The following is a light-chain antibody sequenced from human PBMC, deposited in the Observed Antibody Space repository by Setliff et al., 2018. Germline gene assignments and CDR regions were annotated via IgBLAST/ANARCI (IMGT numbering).Light chain of an antibody. CDR3: TSYTSSSTLYV. CDR2: EVS. CDR1: SSDVGGSNY. V-gene: IGLV2-14*01. J-gene: IGLJ1*01. Sequence: QSALAQPRSVSGSPGQSVSISCTGTSSDVGGSNYVSWYQQHPGRAPKLMIYEVSNRPSGVSNRFSGSKSGNTASLTISGLQAEDEADYYCTSYTSSSTLYVFGTGTKVTVL.